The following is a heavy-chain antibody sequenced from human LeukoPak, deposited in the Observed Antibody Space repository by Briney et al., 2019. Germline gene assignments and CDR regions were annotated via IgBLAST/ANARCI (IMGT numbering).Heavy chain of an antibody. J-gene: IGHJ5*02. V-gene: IGHV3-23*01. CDR3: AKDGYSYGPNWFDP. D-gene: IGHD5-18*01. Sequence: GGSLRLSCAASGFTFSSYAMSWVRQAPGKGLEWVSAISGSGGSTYYADSVKGRFTISRDNSKNTLYPQMNSLRAENTAVYYCAKDGYSYGPNWFDPWGQGTLVTVSS. CDR1: GFTFSSYA. CDR2: ISGSGGST.